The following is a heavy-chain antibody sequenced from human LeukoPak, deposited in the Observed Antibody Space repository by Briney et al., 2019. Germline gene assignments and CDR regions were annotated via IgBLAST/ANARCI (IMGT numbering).Heavy chain of an antibody. D-gene: IGHD6-13*01. CDR3: ARGSGGAAAGGFDY. J-gene: IGHJ4*02. V-gene: IGHV1-8*01. CDR2: MNPNSGNT. CDR1: GNTFTSYD. Sequence: GASVKVSCKASGNTFTSYDINWVRQATGQGLEWMGWMNPNSGNTGYTQKFQGRVTMTRNTSISTAFMELSSLRSEDTAVYYCARGSGGAAAGGFDYWGQGTLVTVSS.